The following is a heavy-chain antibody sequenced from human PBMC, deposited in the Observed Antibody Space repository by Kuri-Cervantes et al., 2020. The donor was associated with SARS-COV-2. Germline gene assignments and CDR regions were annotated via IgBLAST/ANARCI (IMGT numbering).Heavy chain of an antibody. Sequence: GGSLRLSCVASGFSMSAYYMSWIRQAPGKGLEWLAYISPDGTTTFYADSMRGRFTISRDNAKNSLYLQMNSLRAEDTAVYYCARGDFWSGHYYDYWGQGTLVTVSS. J-gene: IGHJ4*02. D-gene: IGHD3-3*01. CDR1: GFSMSAYY. V-gene: IGHV3-11*04. CDR2: ISPDGTTT. CDR3: ARGDFWSGHYYDY.